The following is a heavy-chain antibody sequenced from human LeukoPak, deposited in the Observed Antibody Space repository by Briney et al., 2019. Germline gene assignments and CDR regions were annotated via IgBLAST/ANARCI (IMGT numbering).Heavy chain of an antibody. D-gene: IGHD4-17*01. Sequence: SETLSLTCTVSGYSISTGYYWDWIRQPPVKGLEWIGTFYHGGSTYYNPSLKSRVTISVDTSKNQFSLNLTSVTAADTAVYYCARSDYGDPRLGIDYWGQGTLVTVSS. CDR1: GYSISTGYY. V-gene: IGHV4-38-2*02. CDR3: ARSDYGDPRLGIDY. CDR2: FYHGGST. J-gene: IGHJ4*02.